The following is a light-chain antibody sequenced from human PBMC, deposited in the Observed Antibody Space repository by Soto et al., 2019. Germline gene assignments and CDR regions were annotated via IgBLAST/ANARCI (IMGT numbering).Light chain of an antibody. Sequence: EIVMTQSPATLSVSPGERATLSCWASETVASNYLAWYQHKPGQAPRLLFFGASNRATGIPDRFSGSGSGTDFTLTISRLEPEDFAVYYCHQYGNSPRTFGQGTKVDIK. CDR2: GAS. CDR3: HQYGNSPRT. J-gene: IGKJ1*01. CDR1: ETVASNY. V-gene: IGKV3-20*01.